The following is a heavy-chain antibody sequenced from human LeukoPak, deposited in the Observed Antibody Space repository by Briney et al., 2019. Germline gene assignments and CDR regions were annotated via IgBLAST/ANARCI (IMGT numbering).Heavy chain of an antibody. CDR3: ARSMVTTDRNFDH. Sequence: SSETLSLTCTVSGYSISSGYHWAWIRQPPGRGPEWIGTVSHTGATQYSPSLTSRVTISLDTSKNQFSLSLNSVTAADTAIFYCARSMVTTDRNFDHWGQGTLVTVSS. V-gene: IGHV4-38-2*02. CDR1: GYSISSGYH. J-gene: IGHJ4*01. D-gene: IGHD2-21*02. CDR2: VSHTGAT.